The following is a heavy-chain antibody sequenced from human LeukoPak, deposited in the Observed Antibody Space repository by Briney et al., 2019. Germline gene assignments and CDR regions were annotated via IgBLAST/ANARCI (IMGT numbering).Heavy chain of an antibody. J-gene: IGHJ4*02. CDR2: ININSGDP. CDR3: AREKGGNAGFDY. V-gene: IGHV1-2*02. Sequence: ASVKVSCKASGYTFSGYYMHWVRQAPGQGLEWMGWININSGDPNYSQKFQDRVTLTRDTSISTAYMELSRLRSTDTGVYYCAREKGGNAGFDYWGRGTLVTVSA. D-gene: IGHD4-23*01. CDR1: GYTFSGYY.